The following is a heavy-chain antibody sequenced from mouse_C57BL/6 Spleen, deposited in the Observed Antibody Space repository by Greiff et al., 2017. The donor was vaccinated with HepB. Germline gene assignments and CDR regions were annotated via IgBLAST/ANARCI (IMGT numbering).Heavy chain of an antibody. Sequence: VQGVESGPGLVQPSQSLSITCTVSGFSLTSYGVHWVRQSPGKGLEWLGVIWRGGSTDYNAAFMSRLSITKDNSKSQVFFKMNSLQADDTAIYYCAKGDDYDGAWFAYWGQGTLVTVSA. J-gene: IGHJ3*01. D-gene: IGHD2-4*01. CDR3: AKGDDYDGAWFAY. V-gene: IGHV2-5*01. CDR1: GFSLTSYG. CDR2: IWRGGST.